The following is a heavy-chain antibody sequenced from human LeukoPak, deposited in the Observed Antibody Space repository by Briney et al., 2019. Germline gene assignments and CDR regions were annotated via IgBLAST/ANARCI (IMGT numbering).Heavy chain of an antibody. CDR1: GFTFDDYG. D-gene: IGHD3-9*01. J-gene: IGHJ4*02. V-gene: IGHV3-30*18. CDR3: AKTGSDIDDY. Sequence: AGGSLRLSCAASGFTFDDYGMHWVRQAPGKGLEWVAVISYDGSNKYYADSVKGRFTISRDNSKNTLYLQMNSLRAEDTAVYYCAKTGSDIDDYWGQGTLVTVSS. CDR2: ISYDGSNK.